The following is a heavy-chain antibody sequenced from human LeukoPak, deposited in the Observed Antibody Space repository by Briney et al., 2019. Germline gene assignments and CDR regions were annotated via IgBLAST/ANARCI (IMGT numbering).Heavy chain of an antibody. CDR3: ARCPLGGMFRGVIVAFDI. Sequence: PSETLSLTCTVSGGSLTNGDYYWTWIRQSPGKGLEWIGYIYYSGRTYYNTSLQSRVSISLDMSKNQFSLRLSSVTAADTAVYYCARCPLGGMFRGVIVAFDIWGQGTMVTVSS. CDR2: IYYSGRT. J-gene: IGHJ3*02. D-gene: IGHD3-10*01. V-gene: IGHV4-30-4*08. CDR1: GGSLTNGDYY.